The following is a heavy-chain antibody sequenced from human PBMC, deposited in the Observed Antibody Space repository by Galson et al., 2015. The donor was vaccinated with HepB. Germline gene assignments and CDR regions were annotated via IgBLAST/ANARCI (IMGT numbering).Heavy chain of an antibody. CDR2: ISYDGSNK. CDR3: ARDDTAYCGGDCFNFDY. D-gene: IGHD2-21*02. CDR1: GFTFSSYA. Sequence: SLRLSCAASGFTFSSYAMHWVRQAPGKGLEWVAVISYDGSNKYYADSVKGRFTISRDNSKNTLYLQMNSLGAEDTAVYYCARDDTAYCGGDCFNFDYWGQGTLVTVSS. V-gene: IGHV3-30*04. J-gene: IGHJ4*02.